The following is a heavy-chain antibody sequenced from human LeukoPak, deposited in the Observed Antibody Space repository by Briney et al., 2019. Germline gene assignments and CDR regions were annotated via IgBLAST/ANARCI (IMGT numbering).Heavy chain of an antibody. CDR1: GYTFTGYY. V-gene: IGHV1-2*02. CDR2: INPNSGGT. D-gene: IGHD6-13*01. J-gene: IGHJ4*02. Sequence: ASVKVSCKASGYTFTGYYMHWVRQAPGQGLEWMGWINPNSGGTNYAQKFQGRVTMTRDTSISTAYMELSRLRSDDTAVYYCARDYVGYSSSWSKVGYWGQGTLVTVSS. CDR3: ARDYVGYSSSWSKVGY.